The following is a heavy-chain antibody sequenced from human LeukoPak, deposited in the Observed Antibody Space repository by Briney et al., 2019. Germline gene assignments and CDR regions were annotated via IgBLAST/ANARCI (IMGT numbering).Heavy chain of an antibody. V-gene: IGHV3-30*18. CDR2: ISYDGSNK. CDR1: GFTFSSYG. CDR3: AKDSRPILRFHYYYGMDV. Sequence: GGSLRLPCAASGFTFSSYGMHWVRQAPGKGLEWVAVISYDGSNKYYADSVKGRFTISRDNSKNTLYLQMNSLRAEDTAVYYCAKDSRPILRFHYYYGMDVWGQGTTVTVSS. D-gene: IGHD3-3*01. J-gene: IGHJ6*02.